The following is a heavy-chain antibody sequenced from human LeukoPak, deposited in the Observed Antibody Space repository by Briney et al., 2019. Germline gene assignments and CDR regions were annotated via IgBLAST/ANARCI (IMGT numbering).Heavy chain of an antibody. J-gene: IGHJ3*02. CDR1: GYTLTELS. Sequence: ASVKVSCKVSGYTLTELSMHWVRQAPGKGLEWMGGFDLEDGETIYAQKFQGRVTMTEDTSTDTAYMELSSLRSEDTAVYYCATDIAPYNWNGDAFDIWGQGTMVTVSS. CDR2: FDLEDGET. CDR3: ATDIAPYNWNGDAFDI. D-gene: IGHD1-20*01. V-gene: IGHV1-24*01.